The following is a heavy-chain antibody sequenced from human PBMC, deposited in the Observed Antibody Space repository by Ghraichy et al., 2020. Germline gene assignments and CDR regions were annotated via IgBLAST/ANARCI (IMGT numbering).Heavy chain of an antibody. Sequence: GESLNISCKGSGYSFTSYWIGWVRQMPGKGLEWMGIIYPGDSDTRYSPSFQGQVTISADKSISTAYLQWSSLKASDTAMYYYARHGYYYDSSGFPKTPIQHWGQGTLVTVSS. J-gene: IGHJ1*01. V-gene: IGHV5-51*01. D-gene: IGHD3-22*01. CDR2: IYPGDSDT. CDR3: ARHGYYYDSSGFPKTPIQH. CDR1: GYSFTSYW.